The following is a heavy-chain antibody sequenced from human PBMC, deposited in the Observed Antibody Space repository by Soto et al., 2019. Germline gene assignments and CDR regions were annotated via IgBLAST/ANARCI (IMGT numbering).Heavy chain of an antibody. V-gene: IGHV5-51*01. D-gene: IGHD6-13*01. CDR1: GYSFTSYW. J-gene: IGHJ3*02. CDR3: ARLSLAAAGTPAGAFDI. CDR2: IYPGDSDT. Sequence: GESLKISCKGSGYSFTSYWIGWVRQMPGKGLEWVGIIYPGDSDTRYSPSFQGQVTISADKSISTAYLQWSSLKASDTAMYYCARLSLAAAGTPAGAFDIWGQGTMVTVSS.